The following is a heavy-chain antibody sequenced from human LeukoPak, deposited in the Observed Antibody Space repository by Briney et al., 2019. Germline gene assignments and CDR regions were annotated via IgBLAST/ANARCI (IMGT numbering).Heavy chain of an antibody. V-gene: IGHV3-33*01. D-gene: IGHD3-16*02. CDR3: VSGNDPDYVWGTYRLDAFDI. Sequence: PGSSLRLSCAACGLTFSIYGMLWLRHAPGRGVEGVAVIWYDGSNKYYADSVKGRFTISRDNSKITLYLQMNSLRAEDTAVYYCVSGNDPDYVWGTYRLDAFDIWGEGTMVIVSS. CDR2: IWYDGSNK. CDR1: GLTFSIYG. J-gene: IGHJ3*02.